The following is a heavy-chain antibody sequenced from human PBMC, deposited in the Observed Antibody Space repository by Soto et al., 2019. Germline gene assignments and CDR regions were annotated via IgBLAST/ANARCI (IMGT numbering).Heavy chain of an antibody. CDR3: ARDYDKTYYDILTGAYFDY. CDR2: ITSSSSVT. Sequence: GGSLRLSCAASGFSFINYNINWVRQAPGKGLEWVSYITSSSSVTHYADSVKGRFTISRDNAKNLLYLQMGSLRAEDVAVYYCARDYDKTYYDILTGAYFDYWGQGTLVTVSS. V-gene: IGHV3-48*04. D-gene: IGHD3-9*01. J-gene: IGHJ4*02. CDR1: GFSFINYN.